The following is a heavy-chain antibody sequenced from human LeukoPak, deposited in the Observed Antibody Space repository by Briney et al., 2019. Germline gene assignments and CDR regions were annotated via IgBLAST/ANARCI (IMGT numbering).Heavy chain of an antibody. Sequence: GGSLRLSCAASGFTFSDYYMSWIRQAPGKGLEWVSYISSSGSTIYYADSVKGRFTISRDNSKNTLYLQMNSLRAEDTAVYYCAKDKTSSGHSCMDVWGKGTTVTISS. CDR3: AKDKTSSGHSCMDV. CDR2: ISSSGSTI. D-gene: IGHD6-19*01. J-gene: IGHJ6*03. V-gene: IGHV3-11*01. CDR1: GFTFSDYY.